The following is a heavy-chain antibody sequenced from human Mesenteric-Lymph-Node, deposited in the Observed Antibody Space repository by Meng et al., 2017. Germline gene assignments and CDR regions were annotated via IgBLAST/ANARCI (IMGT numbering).Heavy chain of an antibody. D-gene: IGHD5-18*01. Sequence: GSLRLSCAVYGGSFSGYYWSWIRQPPGKGLEWIGEINHSGSTNYNPSLKSRVTISVDTSKNQFSLKLSSVTAADTAVYYCALRGYSYGYGYWGQGTLVTVSS. V-gene: IGHV4-34*01. CDR1: GGSFSGYY. CDR3: ALRGYSYGYGY. J-gene: IGHJ4*02. CDR2: INHSGST.